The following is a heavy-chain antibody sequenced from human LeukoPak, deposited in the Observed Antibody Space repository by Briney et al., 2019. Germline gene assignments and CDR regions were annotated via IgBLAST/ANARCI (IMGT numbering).Heavy chain of an antibody. D-gene: IGHD5-12*01. Sequence: GGSLRLSCAASGFTYNSYAIHWVRQAPGKGLGWVAVISYDGSNKYYAESVKGRFTISRDNSKNTLYLQLNSLRPDDTAVYYCARDQLAYSGYDTLFDYWGQGTLVTVSS. CDR3: ARDQLAYSGYDTLFDY. CDR1: GFTYNSYA. J-gene: IGHJ4*02. V-gene: IGHV3-30*04. CDR2: ISYDGSNK.